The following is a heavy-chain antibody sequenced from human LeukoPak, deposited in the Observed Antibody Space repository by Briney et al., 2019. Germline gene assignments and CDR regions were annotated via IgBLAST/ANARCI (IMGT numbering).Heavy chain of an antibody. Sequence: GGCLRLSCAASGFTSSDYYMSCIRRAPREGVEWVSYISSSGSIIYYADSVKGRFTISTDNAKNSLYLHMKRLRAEDTALYYYARAGAYDYVGWSYLDYWGQGTLVTVSS. CDR2: ISSSGSII. CDR1: GFTSSDYY. J-gene: IGHJ4*02. CDR3: ARAGAYDYVGWSYLDY. D-gene: IGHD3-16*02. V-gene: IGHV3-11*01.